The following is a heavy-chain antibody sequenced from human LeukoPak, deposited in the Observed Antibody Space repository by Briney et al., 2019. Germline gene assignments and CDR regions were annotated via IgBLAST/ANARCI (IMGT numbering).Heavy chain of an antibody. CDR2: INHSGST. D-gene: IGHD3-10*01. J-gene: IGHJ5*02. V-gene: IGHV4-34*01. Sequence: SETLSLTCAVYGGSFSGYYWSWIRQPPGKGLEWIGEINHSGSTNYNPSLKSRVTISVDTSKNQFSLKLSSVTAADTAVYYCARRSRGQRFDPWGQGTLVTVSS. CDR1: GGSFSGYY. CDR3: ARRSRGQRFDP.